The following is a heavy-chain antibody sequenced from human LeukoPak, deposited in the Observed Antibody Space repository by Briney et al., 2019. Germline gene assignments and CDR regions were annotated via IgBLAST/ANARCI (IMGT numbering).Heavy chain of an antibody. D-gene: IGHD5-12*01. CDR3: ARERRRGYSGYDA. CDR2: INPNSGGT. V-gene: IGHV1-2*02. CDR1: GYTFTVYY. Sequence: GASVTVSFKASGYTFTVYYMHWVRQAPGQGLEWMGWINPNSGGTNYAQKFQGRVTMTRDTSISTAYMELSRLRSDDTAVYYCARERRRGYSGYDAWGQGTMVTVSS. J-gene: IGHJ3*01.